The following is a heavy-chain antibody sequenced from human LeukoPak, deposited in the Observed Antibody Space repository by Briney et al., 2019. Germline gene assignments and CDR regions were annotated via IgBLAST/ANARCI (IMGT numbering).Heavy chain of an antibody. CDR3: ARGQWFRAF. Sequence: SETLSLTCAVYGGSFSGYYWTWIRQPPGKGLEWIGEIHYSGSVTYNPSLETRVTISVDTSKNQFSLGINSVTAADTAVYYCARGQWFRAFWSRGTPVTVSS. CDR2: IHYSGSV. D-gene: IGHD3-10*01. V-gene: IGHV4-34*01. J-gene: IGHJ4*02. CDR1: GGSFSGYY.